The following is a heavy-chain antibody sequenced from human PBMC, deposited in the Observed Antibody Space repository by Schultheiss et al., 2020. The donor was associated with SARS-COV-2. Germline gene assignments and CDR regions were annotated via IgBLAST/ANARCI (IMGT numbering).Heavy chain of an antibody. D-gene: IGHD2/OR15-2a*01. Sequence: SQTLSLTCTVSGDSISSGGYYWNWFRQPAGKGLEWIGRIYSSGGTYSNPSLRSRVTMSVDTSTSQFSLKLSSVTPADTAVYYCAREYGVRSLSFYYGMDVWGPGATVTVSS. CDR1: GDSISSGGYY. V-gene: IGHV4-61*02. CDR2: IYSSGGT. J-gene: IGHJ6*02. CDR3: AREYGVRSLSFYYGMDV.